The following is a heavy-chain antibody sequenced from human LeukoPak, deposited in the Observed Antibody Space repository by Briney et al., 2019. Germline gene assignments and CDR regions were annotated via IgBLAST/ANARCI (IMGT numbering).Heavy chain of an antibody. CDR3: ARGPPDCSSTSCYFYDY. D-gene: IGHD2-2*01. CDR1: GGTFSSYA. Sequence: VASVKVSCKASGGTFSSYAISWVRQAPGQGLEWMGGIIPIFGTANYAQKFQGRVTITADESTSTAYMELSSLRSEDTAVYYCARGPPDCSSTSCYFYDYWGQGTLVTASS. V-gene: IGHV1-69*01. CDR2: IIPIFGTA. J-gene: IGHJ4*02.